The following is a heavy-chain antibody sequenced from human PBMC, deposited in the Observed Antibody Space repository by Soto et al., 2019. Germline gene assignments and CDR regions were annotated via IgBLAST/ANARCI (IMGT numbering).Heavy chain of an antibody. Sequence: GGSLRLSCAASGFTFSSYGMHWVRQAPGKGLEWVAVIWYDGSNKYYADSVKGRFTISRDNSKNTLYLQMNSLRAEDTAVYYCARDVGDCTNGVCYTTNWFDPWGQGTLVTVSS. CDR3: ARDVGDCTNGVCYTTNWFDP. V-gene: IGHV3-33*01. D-gene: IGHD2-8*01. CDR1: GFTFSSYG. J-gene: IGHJ5*02. CDR2: IWYDGSNK.